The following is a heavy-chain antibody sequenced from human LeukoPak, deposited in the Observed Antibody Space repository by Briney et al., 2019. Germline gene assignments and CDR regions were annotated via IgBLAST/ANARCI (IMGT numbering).Heavy chain of an antibody. J-gene: IGHJ4*02. D-gene: IGHD3-3*01. CDR1: GGSFSGYY. CDR2: INHSGST. CDR3: ARGVGTIFGVARKWIYYFDY. V-gene: IGHV4-34*01. Sequence: SETLSLTCAVYGGSFSGYYWSWIRQPPGKGLEWIGEINHSGSTNYNPSLKSRVTISVDTSKNQFSLKLSSVTAADTAVYYCARGVGTIFGVARKWIYYFDYWGQGTLVTVSS.